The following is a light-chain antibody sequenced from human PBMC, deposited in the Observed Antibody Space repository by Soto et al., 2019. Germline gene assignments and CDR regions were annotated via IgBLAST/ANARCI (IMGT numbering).Light chain of an antibody. CDR2: AAS. CDR3: QQSYSMPLT. Sequence: DIQMTQSPSSLSASVGDRVTITCRASQTISSYLNWYQQKPGKAPKLLIYAASSLQSGVPSRFSGSGSGTDFTLTISSLQPEDFATYYCQQSYSMPLTFGQGTRLEMK. V-gene: IGKV1-39*01. CDR1: QTISSY. J-gene: IGKJ5*01.